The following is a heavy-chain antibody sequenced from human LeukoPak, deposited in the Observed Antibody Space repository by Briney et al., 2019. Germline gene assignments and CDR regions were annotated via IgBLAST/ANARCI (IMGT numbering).Heavy chain of an antibody. CDR3: ARARYCSGGSCSPYYYYYMDV. CDR2: IIPIFGTA. Sequence: ASVKASCKASGGTFSSYAISWLRQAPGRGLEWMGGIIPIFGTANYAQKFQGRVTITADESTSTAYMELSSLRSEDSAVYYCARARYCSGGSCSPYYYYYMDVWGKGTTVTVSS. J-gene: IGHJ6*03. CDR1: GGTFSSYA. V-gene: IGHV1-69*13. D-gene: IGHD2-15*01.